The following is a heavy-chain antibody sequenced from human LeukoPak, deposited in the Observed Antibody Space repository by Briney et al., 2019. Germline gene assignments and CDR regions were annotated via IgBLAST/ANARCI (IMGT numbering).Heavy chain of an antibody. D-gene: IGHD2-8*01. V-gene: IGHV1-24*01. CDR3: ATGRYCTNGVCYKDAFDI. J-gene: IGHJ3*02. Sequence: ASVKVSCKVSGYTLTELSMHWVRQAPGKGLEWMGGFDPEDGETIYAQKFQGRVTMTEDTSTDTAYMELSSLRSEDTAVYYCATGRYCTNGVCYKDAFDIWGPGTMVTVSS. CDR1: GYTLTELS. CDR2: FDPEDGET.